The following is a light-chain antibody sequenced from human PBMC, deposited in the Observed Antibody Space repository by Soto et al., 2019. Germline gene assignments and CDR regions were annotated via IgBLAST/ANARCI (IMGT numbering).Light chain of an antibody. Sequence: QRSLTLPPSASGSPGQSFPLSCTGTISDVGDNCVSWYQQPLGKAPKLIIYEVSHLPSGVPDRFSGSKSGNTASLTVSGLQTEDEAGYYCRAYAGSNNFVFGSGTKVTVL. V-gene: IGLV2-8*01. CDR2: EVS. J-gene: IGLJ1*01. CDR3: RAYAGSNNFV. CDR1: ISDVGDNC.